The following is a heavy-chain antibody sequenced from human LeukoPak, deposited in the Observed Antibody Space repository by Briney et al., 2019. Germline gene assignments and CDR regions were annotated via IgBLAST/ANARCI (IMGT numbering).Heavy chain of an antibody. CDR2: IYYSGST. CDR1: GGSISSSSYY. Sequence: PSETLSLTCTVSGGSISSSSYYWGWIRQPPGKGLERIGGIYYSGSTYYNPSLKSRVTISVDTSKDQFSLKLSSVTAADTAVYYCARDPFAGIVGAGLGADYWGQGTLVTVSS. J-gene: IGHJ4*02. V-gene: IGHV4-39*07. D-gene: IGHD1-26*01. CDR3: ARDPFAGIVGAGLGADY.